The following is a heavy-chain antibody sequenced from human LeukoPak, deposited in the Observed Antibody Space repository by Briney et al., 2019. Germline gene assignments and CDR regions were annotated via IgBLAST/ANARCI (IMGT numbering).Heavy chain of an antibody. V-gene: IGHV4-38-2*01. Sequence: SETLSLTCAVSGYSISSGYYWGWIRQPPGKGLEWIGSIYHSGSTYYNPSLKSRVTISVDTSKNQFSLKLSSVTAADTAVYYCERARSGYSGYDQDDAFDIWGQGTMVTVSS. J-gene: IGHJ3*02. CDR2: IYHSGST. D-gene: IGHD5-12*01. CDR3: ERARSGYSGYDQDDAFDI. CDR1: GYSISSGYY.